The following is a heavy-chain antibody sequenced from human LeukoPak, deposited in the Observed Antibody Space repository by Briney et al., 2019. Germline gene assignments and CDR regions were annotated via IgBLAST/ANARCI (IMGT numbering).Heavy chain of an antibody. CDR1: GGSFSGYY. CDR2: INHSGST. J-gene: IGHJ4*02. V-gene: IGHV4-34*01. D-gene: IGHD3-10*01. Sequence: SETLSLTCAVYGGSFSGYYWSWIRQPPGKGLEWIGEINHSGSTNYNPSLKSRVTISVDTSKNQFSLKLSSVTAADTAVYYCAKDRRYYGSGSYYKTKYYFDYWGQGTLVTVSS. CDR3: AKDRRYYGSGSYYKTKYYFDY.